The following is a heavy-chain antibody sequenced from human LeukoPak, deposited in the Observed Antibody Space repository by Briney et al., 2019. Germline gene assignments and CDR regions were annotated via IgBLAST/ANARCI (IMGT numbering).Heavy chain of an antibody. J-gene: IGHJ4*02. CDR3: AKTNGYFDS. Sequence: GGSLRLSCAASGFTFSNYAMTWLRQAPGKGLECVSSINGGGDNAYYTNSVKGRFTISRDNSKNTLYLQMNSLRAEDTAVYYCAKTNGYFDSWGQGTLVTVSS. V-gene: IGHV3-23*01. CDR2: INGGGDNA. CDR1: GFTFSNYA.